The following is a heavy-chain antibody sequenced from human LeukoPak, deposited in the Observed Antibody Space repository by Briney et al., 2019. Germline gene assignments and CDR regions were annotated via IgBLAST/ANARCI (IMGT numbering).Heavy chain of an antibody. CDR2: INPDSGGT. CDR3: ARTPDVVVPDIMPIWYFDL. CDR1: GYTFTGYY. D-gene: IGHD2-2*01. V-gene: IGHV1-2*02. J-gene: IGHJ2*01. Sequence: GASVKVSCKASGYTFTGYYMHWVRQAPGQGLEWMGWINPDSGGTNNAQKFQGRVTMTRDTSISTAYMELSRLRSDDTAVYHCARTPDVVVPDIMPIWYFDLWGRGTLVSVSS.